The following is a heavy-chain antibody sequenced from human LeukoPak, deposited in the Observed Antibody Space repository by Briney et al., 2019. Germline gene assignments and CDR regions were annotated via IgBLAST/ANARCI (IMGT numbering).Heavy chain of an antibody. CDR1: CGAFSGFF. Sequence: SETLSLTPAFYCGAFSGFFWGWVRPPPGKGVGWVGGINHSGSTNYNPSLESRVTISVDTSKNQFSLKLSSVTAADTAVYYCARGTTMIVVVITDVAFDIWGQGTMVTVSS. V-gene: IGHV4-34*01. D-gene: IGHD3-22*01. J-gene: IGHJ3*02. CDR3: ARGTTMIVVVITDVAFDI. CDR2: INHSGST.